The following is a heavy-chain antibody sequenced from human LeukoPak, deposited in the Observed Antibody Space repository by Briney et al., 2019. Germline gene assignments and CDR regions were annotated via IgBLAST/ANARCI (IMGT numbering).Heavy chain of an antibody. CDR2: ISSSGSTI. Sequence: PGGSLRLSCAASGFTFSSYEMNWVRQAPGKGLEWVSYISSSGSTIYYADSVKGRFTISRDNAKNSLYLQMNSLRSEDTAVYYCARGHMSLSYMDVWGKGTTVTVSS. J-gene: IGHJ6*03. CDR3: ARGHMSLSYMDV. CDR1: GFTFSSYE. V-gene: IGHV3-48*03. D-gene: IGHD2-21*01.